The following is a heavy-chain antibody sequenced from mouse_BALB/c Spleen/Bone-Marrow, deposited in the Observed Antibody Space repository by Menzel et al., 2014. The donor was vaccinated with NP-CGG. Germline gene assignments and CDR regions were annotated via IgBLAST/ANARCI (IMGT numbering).Heavy chain of an antibody. CDR3: GKDYRYDGALYY. CDR1: GYSFTGYY. Sequence: VQLQQSGPDLVKPGASLKISCKASGYSFTGYYTHWVKQSHVKRLEWIGRINPYNGATSYNQNFKVKASLTVDKSYSTAYMELRILTSEESAVYYCGKDYRYDGALYYWGQGTSVAISS. V-gene: IGHV1-31*01. D-gene: IGHD2-14*01. CDR2: INPYNGAT. J-gene: IGHJ4*01.